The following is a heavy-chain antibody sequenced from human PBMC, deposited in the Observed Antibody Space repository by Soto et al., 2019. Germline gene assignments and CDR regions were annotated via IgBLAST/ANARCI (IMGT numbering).Heavy chain of an antibody. J-gene: IGHJ4*02. V-gene: IGHV1-2*04. CDR1: GYTFTGYY. CDR2: INPNSGGT. Sequence: ASVKVSCKASGYTFTGYYMHWVRQAPGQGLEWMGWINPNSGGTNYAQKFQGWVTMTRDTSISTAYMELSRLRSDDTAVYYCAIGIHGYSGYDPIDYWGQGTLVTVSS. D-gene: IGHD5-12*01. CDR3: AIGIHGYSGYDPIDY.